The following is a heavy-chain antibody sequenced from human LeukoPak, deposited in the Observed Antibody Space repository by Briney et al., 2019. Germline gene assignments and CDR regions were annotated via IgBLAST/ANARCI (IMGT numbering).Heavy chain of an antibody. V-gene: IGHV3-23*01. CDR2: ISGSGGST. CDR3: AKGPRPYYYDSSGYSEVYYFDY. CDR1: EFTFSSYA. Sequence: GGSLRLSCAASEFTFSSYAMSWVRQAPGKGLEWVSAISGSGGSTYYADSVKGRFTISRDNSKNTLYLQMNSLRAEDTAVYYCAKGPRPYYYDSSGYSEVYYFDYWGQGTLVTVSS. D-gene: IGHD3-22*01. J-gene: IGHJ4*02.